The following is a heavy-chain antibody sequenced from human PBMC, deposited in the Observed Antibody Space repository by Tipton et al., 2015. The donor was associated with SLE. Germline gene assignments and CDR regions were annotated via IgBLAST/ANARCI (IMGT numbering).Heavy chain of an antibody. Sequence: TLSLTCAVYGGSFSGYYWSWIRQPPGKGLEWIGEISHSRTTNYNPSLKSRVSMSLDTSTNQFSLRLGSVTAADTAVYYCARGVAGYFYYCYLDVWGKGTTVTIPS. CDR3: ARGVAGYFYYCYLDV. V-gene: IGHV4-34*01. J-gene: IGHJ6*03. CDR1: GGSFSGYY. CDR2: ISHSRTT.